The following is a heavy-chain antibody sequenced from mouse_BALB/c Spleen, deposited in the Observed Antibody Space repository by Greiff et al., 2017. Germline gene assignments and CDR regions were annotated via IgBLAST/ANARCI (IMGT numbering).Heavy chain of an antibody. Sequence: DVKLVESGGGLVQPGGSLKLSCAASGFTFSSYGMSWVRQTPDKRLELVATINSNGGSTYYPDSVKGRFTISRDNAKNTLYLQMSSLKSEDTAMYYCARVGGNYVDAMDYWGQGTSVTVAS. CDR2: INSNGGST. J-gene: IGHJ4*01. CDR3: ARVGGNYVDAMDY. V-gene: IGHV5-6-3*01. CDR1: GFTFSSYG. D-gene: IGHD1-1*02.